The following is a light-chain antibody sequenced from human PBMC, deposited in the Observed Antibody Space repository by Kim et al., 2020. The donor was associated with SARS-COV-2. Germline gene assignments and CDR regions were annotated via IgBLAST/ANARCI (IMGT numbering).Light chain of an antibody. Sequence: SYELTQPPSVSVSPGQTASITCSGDKLGDKYACWFQQKPGQSPLLVIYQDNKRPSGIPERFSGSNSGNTATLTISGTQAMDEGDYYCQAWDSNTQGVFGG. CDR2: QDN. CDR1: KLGDKY. J-gene: IGLJ2*01. CDR3: QAWDSNTQGV. V-gene: IGLV3-1*01.